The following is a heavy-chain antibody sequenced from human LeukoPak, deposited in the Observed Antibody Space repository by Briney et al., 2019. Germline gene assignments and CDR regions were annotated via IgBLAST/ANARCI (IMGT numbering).Heavy chain of an antibody. CDR3: ARQILGTTLYFDY. V-gene: IGHV4-59*08. J-gene: IGHJ4*02. D-gene: IGHD1-14*01. CDR1: SGSISSYY. CDR2: IYYSGST. Sequence: SETLSLTCTASSGSISSYYWSWIRQPPGKRLEWIGYIYYSGSTNYNPSLKSRVTISVDTSKNQFSLKLSSVTAADTAVYYCARQILGTTLYFDYWGQGTLVTVSS.